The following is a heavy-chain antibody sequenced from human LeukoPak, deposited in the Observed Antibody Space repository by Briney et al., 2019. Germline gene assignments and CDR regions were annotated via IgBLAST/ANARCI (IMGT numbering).Heavy chain of an antibody. D-gene: IGHD6-19*01. V-gene: IGHV3-66*01. CDR1: GFTVSSNY. CDR3: ARVPRSSGWTYFDY. CDR2: IYSGGST. Sequence: GGSLRLSCAASGFTVSSNYMSWVRQALGKGLEWVSVIYSGGSTYYADSVKGRFTISRDNSKNTLYLQMNSLRAEDTAVYYCARVPRSSGWTYFDYWGQGTLVTVSS. J-gene: IGHJ4*02.